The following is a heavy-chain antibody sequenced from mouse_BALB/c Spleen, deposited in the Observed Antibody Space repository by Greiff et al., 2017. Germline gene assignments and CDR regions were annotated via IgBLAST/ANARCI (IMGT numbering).Heavy chain of an antibody. Sequence: VQLKESGGGLVKPGGSLKLSCAASGFTFSSYAMSWVRQTPEKRLEWVASISSGGSTYYPDSVKGRFTISRDNARNILYLQMSSLRSEDTAMYYCARDIYDGYYFDYWGQGTTLTVSS. V-gene: IGHV5-6-5*01. CDR1: GFTFSSYA. J-gene: IGHJ2*01. CDR2: ISSGGST. CDR3: ARDIYDGYYFDY. D-gene: IGHD2-3*01.